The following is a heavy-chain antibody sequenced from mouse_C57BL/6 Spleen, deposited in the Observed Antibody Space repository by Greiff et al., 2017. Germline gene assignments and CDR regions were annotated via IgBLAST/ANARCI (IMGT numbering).Heavy chain of an antibody. Sequence: DVKLQESGGGLVQPGGSLSLSCAASGFTFTDYYMSWVRQPPGKALEWLGFIRNKANGYTTEYSASVKGRFTISRDNSQSILYLQMNALRAEDSATYYCARYGASTGAMDYWGQGTSVTVSS. CDR3: ARYGASTGAMDY. CDR1: GFTFTDYY. J-gene: IGHJ4*01. V-gene: IGHV7-3*01. D-gene: IGHD3-1*01. CDR2: IRNKANGYTT.